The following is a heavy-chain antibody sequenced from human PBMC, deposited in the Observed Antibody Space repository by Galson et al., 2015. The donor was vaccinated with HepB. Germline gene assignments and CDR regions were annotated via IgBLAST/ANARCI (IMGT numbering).Heavy chain of an antibody. J-gene: IGHJ4*02. CDR2: IKTDGSSA. CDR3: ARGRAYSWDY. D-gene: IGHD4-11*01. V-gene: IGHV3-74*01. CDR1: GFTFSSFW. Sequence: SLRLSCAASGFTFSSFWMHWVRQAPGKGLAWVSQIKTDGSSADYEDSVKGRFTISRDNAKNTLYLQMNSLRAEDTAMYYCARGRAYSWDYWGQGALVTVSS.